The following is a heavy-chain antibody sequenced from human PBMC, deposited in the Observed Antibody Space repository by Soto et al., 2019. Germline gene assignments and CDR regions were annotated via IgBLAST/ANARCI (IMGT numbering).Heavy chain of an antibody. CDR1: GYSFTNSW. J-gene: IGHJ4*02. D-gene: IGHD6-13*01. V-gene: IGHV5-10-1*01. CDR2: IDPSDSYT. Sequence: PGGSLKISCKGLGYSFTNSWISWGRQMPGKGLEWMGRIDPSDSYTNYSPSFQGHVTISADKSISTAYLQWSSLKASDTAMYYCARHAGIAAAGTFDYWGQGTLVTVSS. CDR3: ARHAGIAAAGTFDY.